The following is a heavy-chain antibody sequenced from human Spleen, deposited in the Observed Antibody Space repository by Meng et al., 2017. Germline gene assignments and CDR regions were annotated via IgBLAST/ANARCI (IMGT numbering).Heavy chain of an antibody. Sequence: QIPLKESGPSQVGSTQTLTLTCTFSGFSLSTSGLGVGWIRQSPGKALEWLALIYWNDDKLYSPSLKSRVTITKDTSRNQVVLTLTNMDPMDTGTYYCAHRRTNGYFCFDYWGQGTLVTVSS. CDR3: AHRRTNGYFCFDY. CDR2: IYWNDDK. V-gene: IGHV2-5*01. D-gene: IGHD5-24*01. J-gene: IGHJ4*02. CDR1: GFSLSTSGLG.